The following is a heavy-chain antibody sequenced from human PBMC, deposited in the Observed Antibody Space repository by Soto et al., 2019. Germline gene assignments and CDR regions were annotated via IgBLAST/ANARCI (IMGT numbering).Heavy chain of an antibody. CDR1: GFTFSSYA. V-gene: IGHV3-23*01. J-gene: IGHJ3*02. D-gene: IGHD3-22*01. Sequence: EVQLLESGGGLVQPGGSLRLSCAASGFTFSSYAMSWVRQAPGKGLEWVSAISGSGGSTYYADSVKGRFTISRDNSKNTLYLQMNSLRAEDTAVYYCAKDQGGNTMIVVVIPNAFDIWGQGTMVTVSS. CDR2: ISGSGGST. CDR3: AKDQGGNTMIVVVIPNAFDI.